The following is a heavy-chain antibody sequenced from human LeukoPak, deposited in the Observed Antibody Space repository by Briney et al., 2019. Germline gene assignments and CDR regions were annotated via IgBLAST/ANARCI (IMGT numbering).Heavy chain of an antibody. CDR2: ISRSGNTI. CDR1: GFTFSSFE. J-gene: IGHJ4*02. D-gene: IGHD3-22*01. CDR3: ARAGVDYYDSSDYYYPWY. V-gene: IGHV3-48*03. Sequence: PGGSLRLSCAASGFTFSSFEMNWVRQAPGKGLEWVSYISRSGNTIYYADSVKGQFTISRDNAKNSLYLQMNNLRAEDTAVYYCARAGVDYYDSSDYYYPWYWGQGTLVTVSS.